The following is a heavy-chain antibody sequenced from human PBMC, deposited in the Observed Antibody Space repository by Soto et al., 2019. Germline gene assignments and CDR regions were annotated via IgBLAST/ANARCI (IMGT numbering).Heavy chain of an antibody. V-gene: IGHV4-39*01. CDR3: ARHQVVWWHSSPPGYFDY. D-gene: IGHD6-13*01. Sequence: SETLSLTCTVSGGSISSSSYYWGWIRQPPGKGLEWIGSIYYSGSTYYNPSLKSRVTISVDTSKNQFSLKLSSVTAADTAVYYCARHQVVWWHSSPPGYFDYWGQGTLVTVSS. CDR2: IYYSGST. CDR1: GGSISSSSYY. J-gene: IGHJ4*02.